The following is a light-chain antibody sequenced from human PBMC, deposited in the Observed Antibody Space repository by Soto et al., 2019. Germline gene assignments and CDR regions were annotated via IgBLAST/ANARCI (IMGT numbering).Light chain of an antibody. CDR2: VAS. Sequence: DTQMTQSPSSLSASVGDRVTITCRASQSISSNLNWYQQKPGEAPKLLIYVASSLQSGVPSRFSGSESGTDYTLTISSLQPDDFGTYYCQQSYSTPYTFGQGTKLEIK. J-gene: IGKJ2*01. CDR1: QSISSN. CDR3: QQSYSTPYT. V-gene: IGKV1-39*01.